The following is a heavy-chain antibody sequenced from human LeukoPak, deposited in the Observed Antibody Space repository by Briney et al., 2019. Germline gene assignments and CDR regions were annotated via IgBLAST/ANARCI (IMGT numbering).Heavy chain of an antibody. J-gene: IGHJ4*02. CDR2: ISGSGGST. CDR3: ASPLLRFLEWSY. V-gene: IGHV3-23*01. Sequence: PGGSLRLSCAASGFTFSSYAMSWVRQAPGKGLEWVSAISGSGGSTYYADSVKGRFTISRDNSKNTLHLQMNSLRAEDTAVYYCASPLLRFLEWSYWGQGTLVTVSS. D-gene: IGHD3-3*01. CDR1: GFTFSSYA.